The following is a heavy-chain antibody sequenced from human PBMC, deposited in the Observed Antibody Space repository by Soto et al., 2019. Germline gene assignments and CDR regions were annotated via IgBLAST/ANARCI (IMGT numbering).Heavy chain of an antibody. CDR3: ARHLRATPFDY. CDR2: IYPGDSDT. CDR1: GYSFSNYW. Sequence: GESLKISCKGFGYSFSNYWIGWVRQMPGKGLEWMGIIYPGDSDTRYSPSFQGQVTISVDKSISTAYLQWSSLKASDTAMYYCARHLRATPFDYWGQGTLVTVYS. D-gene: IGHD2-15*01. V-gene: IGHV5-51*01. J-gene: IGHJ4*02.